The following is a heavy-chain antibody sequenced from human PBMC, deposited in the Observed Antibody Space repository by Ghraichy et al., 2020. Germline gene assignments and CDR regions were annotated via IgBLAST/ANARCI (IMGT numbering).Heavy chain of an antibody. CDR3: ARLGEIAAAGTGWFDP. J-gene: IGHJ5*02. D-gene: IGHD6-13*01. CDR1: GYSFTSYW. CDR2: IYPGDSDT. V-gene: IGHV5-51*01. Sequence: KVSCKGSGYSFTSYWIGWVRQMPGKGLEWMGIIYPGDSDTRYSPSFQGQVTISADKSISTAYLQWSSLKASDTAMYYCARLGEIAAAGTGWFDPWGQGTLVTVSS.